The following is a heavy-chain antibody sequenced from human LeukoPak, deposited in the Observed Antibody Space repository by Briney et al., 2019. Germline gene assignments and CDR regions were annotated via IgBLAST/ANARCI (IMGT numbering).Heavy chain of an antibody. CDR1: GFTFNTYT. J-gene: IGHJ3*02. CDR2: ISGSGGRT. Sequence: PGGSLRLSCAASGFTFNTYTVSWVRQAPGEGLEWVAAISGSGGRTYYADSVKGRFTISRDSSTNTLYLQMESLRAEDTAVYYCAKDRWYSSGWYLKEAFDIWGQGTMVTVSS. V-gene: IGHV3-23*01. D-gene: IGHD6-19*01. CDR3: AKDRWYSSGWYLKEAFDI.